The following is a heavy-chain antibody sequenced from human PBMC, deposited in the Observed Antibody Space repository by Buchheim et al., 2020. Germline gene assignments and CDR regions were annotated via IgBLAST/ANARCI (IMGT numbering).Heavy chain of an antibody. Sequence: EVQLVESGGGLVQPGGSLRLSCVASGFTFSNYWMHWVRQAPGKGLVWVSRIRSDGTYTSYADSVKGRFIISRDNAKNTLYLQMNSLRAEDTAVYYCARDSADYVHPFQHWGQGTL. CDR3: ARDSADYVHPFQH. CDR1: GFTFSNYW. D-gene: IGHD3-16*01. J-gene: IGHJ1*01. CDR2: IRSDGTYT. V-gene: IGHV3-74*01.